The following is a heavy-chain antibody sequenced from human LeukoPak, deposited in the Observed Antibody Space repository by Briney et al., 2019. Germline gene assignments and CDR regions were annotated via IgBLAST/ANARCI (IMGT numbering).Heavy chain of an antibody. CDR1: GVSISSNLW. J-gene: IGHJ4*02. V-gene: IGHV4-4*02. D-gene: IGHD3-22*01. CDR3: ARASYSYDISGWVPFDY. Sequence: SGTLSLTCAVSGVSISSNLWWTWVRQPPGKGLEWIAEIHHSGSINYNPSLRSRVTISVDKAKNQFSLKLTSVTAADTAVYYCARASYSYDISGWVPFDYWGQGTLVTVSS. CDR2: IHHSGSI.